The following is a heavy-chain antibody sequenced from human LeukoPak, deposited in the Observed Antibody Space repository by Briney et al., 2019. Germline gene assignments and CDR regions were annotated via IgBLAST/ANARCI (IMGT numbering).Heavy chain of an antibody. CDR2: IGIAGDT. CDR3: ARGVTMVRGVGEIYYFDS. CDR1: GFTFNNYD. Sequence: GGSLRLSCAASGFTFNNYDMHWVRQPTGKGLEWVSAIGIAGDTYYPGSVKGRFSISRENAKNSLYLQMNSLRAGDSAVYYCARGVTMVRGVGEIYYFDSWGQGTLVTVSS. D-gene: IGHD3-10*01. J-gene: IGHJ4*02. V-gene: IGHV3-13*01.